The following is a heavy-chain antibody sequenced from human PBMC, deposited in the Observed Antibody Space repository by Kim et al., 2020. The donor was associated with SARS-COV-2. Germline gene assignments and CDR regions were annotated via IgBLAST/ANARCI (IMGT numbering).Heavy chain of an antibody. CDR3: AKGLPDITAPDS. Sequence: GGSLRLSCAASGFTFGSCTMGWFRQAPGTGLEWVSRISGNGGDTSHADSVKGRFTMSRDNSKDTLYLQMNSLRVEDTAVYYCAKGLPDITAPDSWGQGTPVTVSS. V-gene: IGHV3-23*01. D-gene: IGHD5-18*01. CDR1: GFTFGSCT. CDR2: ISGNGGDT. J-gene: IGHJ5*01.